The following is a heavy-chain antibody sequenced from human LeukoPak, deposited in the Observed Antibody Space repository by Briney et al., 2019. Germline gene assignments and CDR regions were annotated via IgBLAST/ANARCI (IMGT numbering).Heavy chain of an antibody. CDR1: GDRVSRDNTA. V-gene: IGHV6-1*01. CDR2: TYYHVKWYN. Sequence: SQTLSLTCPISGDRVSRDNTAWNWLRQSPSRALEWLGRTYYHVKWYNDYALSVKSRITINPDTSKNHFSLQLNSVIPEETAVYYYARDEGALNWWGQGTLVTVSS. D-gene: IGHD1-20*01. J-gene: IGHJ4*02. CDR3: ARDEGALNW.